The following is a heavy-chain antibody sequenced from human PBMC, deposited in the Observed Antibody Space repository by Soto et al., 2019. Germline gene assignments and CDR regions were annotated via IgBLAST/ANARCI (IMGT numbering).Heavy chain of an antibody. J-gene: IGHJ4*02. D-gene: IGHD2-2*01. V-gene: IGHV3-11*01. CDR1: GFTFSDYY. Sequence: PGRSLRLSCVASGFTFSDYYRSWVLQAPGKGLEWVSYIHSSGTTLYYAYSVKGRFTISRDNAKNSMYLQMNSMRAEDTAVYYCARDPDTSSKIDYWGQGTLVTVSS. CDR3: ARDPDTSSKIDY. CDR2: IHSSGTTL.